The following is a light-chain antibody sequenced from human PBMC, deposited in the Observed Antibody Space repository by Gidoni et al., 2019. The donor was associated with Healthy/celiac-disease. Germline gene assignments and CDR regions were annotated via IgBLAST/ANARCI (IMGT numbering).Light chain of an antibody. V-gene: IGKV1-39*01. J-gene: IGKJ4*01. CDR2: AAS. CDR3: QQSYSTPLF. CDR1: QSISSY. Sequence: DIPMPHSPSSLSASVGDRVTITCRASQSISSYLNWYQQKPGKAPKLLIYAASSLQSGVPSRFSGSGSGTDFTLTISSMQPEDVATYYCQQSYSTPLFFGGGTKVEIK.